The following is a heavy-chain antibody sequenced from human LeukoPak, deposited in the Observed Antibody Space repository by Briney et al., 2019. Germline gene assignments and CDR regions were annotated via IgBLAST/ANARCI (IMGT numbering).Heavy chain of an antibody. Sequence: PGGSLRLSCSASGFTLSSYSMNWVPPGPGKGLEWVSSISSSSSYIYYADSVKGRFTISRDNAKNSLYLQMNSLRAEDSAVYYCARDRDYHGKAYWGQGTLVTVSS. CDR3: ARDRDYHGKAY. CDR1: GFTLSSYS. CDR2: ISSSSSYI. D-gene: IGHD4/OR15-4a*01. V-gene: IGHV3-21*01. J-gene: IGHJ4*02.